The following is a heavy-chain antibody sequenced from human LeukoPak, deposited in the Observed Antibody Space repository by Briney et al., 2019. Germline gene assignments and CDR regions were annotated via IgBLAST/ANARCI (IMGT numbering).Heavy chain of an antibody. J-gene: IGHJ5*02. CDR2: IYYSGST. Sequence: SETLSLTCTVSGGSISSSSYYWGWIRQPQGKGLEWIVSIYYSGSTYYNPSLNSRVTISVDTSKNQFSLKLSSVTAADTAVYYCASPGFNYGDYPEWFDPWGQGTLVTVSS. CDR1: GGSISSSSYY. CDR3: ASPGFNYGDYPEWFDP. D-gene: IGHD4-17*01. V-gene: IGHV4-39*01.